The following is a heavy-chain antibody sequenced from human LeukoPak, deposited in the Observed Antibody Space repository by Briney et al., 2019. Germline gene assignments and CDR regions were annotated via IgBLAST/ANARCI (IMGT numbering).Heavy chain of an antibody. D-gene: IGHD3-10*01. J-gene: IGHJ5*02. CDR1: GGSISSSSHY. V-gene: IGHV4-39*01. CDR3: ARGSRGGYNWFDP. Sequence: SETLSLTCTVSGGSISSSSHYWGWIRQPPGKGLEWIGSIYYSGYTYYNPSPKSRVTISVDTSKNQFSLKLRSVTAADTAVYYCARGSRGGYNWFDPWGQGTLVIVSS. CDR2: IYYSGYT.